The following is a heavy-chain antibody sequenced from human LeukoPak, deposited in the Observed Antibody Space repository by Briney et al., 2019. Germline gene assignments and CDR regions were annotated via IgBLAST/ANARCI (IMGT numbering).Heavy chain of an antibody. Sequence: SGPTLVKPTQTLTLTCSFSGFSLRTTGVGVAWIRQPPGKALEWLALIYWDDDKRYGPSLKSRLSITKDTSNNQVVLTMTNMDAVDTATYYCAHSPSHYYDSSGYFTPMNWFDPWGQGTLVTVSS. D-gene: IGHD3-22*01. V-gene: IGHV2-5*05. CDR1: GFSLRTTGVG. CDR2: IYWDDDK. CDR3: AHSPSHYYDSSGYFTPMNWFDP. J-gene: IGHJ5*02.